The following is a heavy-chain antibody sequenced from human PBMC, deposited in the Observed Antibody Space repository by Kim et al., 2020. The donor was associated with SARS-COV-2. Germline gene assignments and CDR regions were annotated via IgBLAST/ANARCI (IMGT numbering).Heavy chain of an antibody. V-gene: IGHV1-46*01. CDR1: GYTFTSYY. D-gene: IGHD3-22*01. CDR3: ARGAYYYDSSGYYFDY. Sequence: ASVKVSCKASGYTFTSYYMHWVRQAPGQGLEWMGIINPSGGSTSYAQKFQGRVTMTRDTSTSTVYMELSSLRSEDTAVYYCARGAYYYDSSGYYFDYWGQGTLVTVSS. J-gene: IGHJ4*02. CDR2: INPSGGST.